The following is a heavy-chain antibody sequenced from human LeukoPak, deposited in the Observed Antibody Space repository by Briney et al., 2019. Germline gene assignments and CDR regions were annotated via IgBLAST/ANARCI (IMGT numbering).Heavy chain of an antibody. Sequence: GRSLRLSCEASGFTFSHFGMHWVRQAPGKGREWVAVIWSDATKQFYADFVKGRFTISRDNFRNTVYLQMNSLGVEDTAVYYCAKDAQRGVDYSNSIEHWGQGSLVTVSS. CDR2: IWSDATKQ. CDR1: GFTFSHFG. J-gene: IGHJ4*02. D-gene: IGHD4-11*01. CDR3: AKDAQRGVDYSNSIEH. V-gene: IGHV3-33*06.